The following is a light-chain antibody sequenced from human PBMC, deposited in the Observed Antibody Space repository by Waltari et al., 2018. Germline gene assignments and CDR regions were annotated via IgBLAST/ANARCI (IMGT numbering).Light chain of an antibody. CDR2: DVT. CDR3: TSYTSSSTLYV. Sequence: QSALTQPASVSGSPGQSITISCTGTSTDVGAYNHVPWYQQHPAKVPKLMIYDVTNRPSGVSHRFSGSKSGNTASLTISGLQAEDEADYYCTSYTSSSTLYVFGTGTKVTVL. CDR1: STDVGAYNH. J-gene: IGLJ1*01. V-gene: IGLV2-14*03.